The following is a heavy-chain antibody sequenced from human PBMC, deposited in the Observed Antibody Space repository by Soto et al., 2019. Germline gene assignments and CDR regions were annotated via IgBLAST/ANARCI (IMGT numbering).Heavy chain of an antibody. CDR2: ISYDGSNK. CDR1: GFTFSSYG. CDR3: AKDIGDDYGLMDV. J-gene: IGHJ6*02. Sequence: QVQLVESGGGVVQPGRSLRLSCAASGFTFSSYGMHWVRQAPGKGLEWVAVISYDGSNKYYADSVKGRFTISRDNSKNTLYLRMNSLRAEDTAVYYCAKDIGDDYGLMDVWGQGTTVTVSS. V-gene: IGHV3-30*18. D-gene: IGHD4-17*01.